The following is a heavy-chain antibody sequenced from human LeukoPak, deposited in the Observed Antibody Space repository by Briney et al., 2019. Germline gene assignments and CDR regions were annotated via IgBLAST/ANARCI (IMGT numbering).Heavy chain of an antibody. CDR3: ARSSSSWRYFDY. CDR2: IYYSGST. CDR1: GGSISSSSYY. V-gene: IGHV4-39*07. Sequence: SETLSPTCTVSGGSISSSSYYWGWIRQPPGKGLEWIGSIYYSGSTYYNPSLKSRVTISVDTSKNQFSLKLSSVTAADTAVYYCARSSSSWRYFDYWGQGTLVTVSS. J-gene: IGHJ4*02. D-gene: IGHD6-13*01.